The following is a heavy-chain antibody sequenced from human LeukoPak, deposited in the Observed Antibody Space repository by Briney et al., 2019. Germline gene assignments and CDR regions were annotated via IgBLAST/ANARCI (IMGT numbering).Heavy chain of an antibody. CDR3: ARDDTVYGMDV. V-gene: IGHV4-31*03. CDR1: GGSISSGGYY. D-gene: IGHD2-8*02. Sequence: SETLSLTCTVSGGSISSGGYYWSRIRQHPGKGLEWIGYIYYSGSTYYNPSLKSRVTISVDTSKNQFSLKLSSVTAADTAVYYCARDDTVYGMDVWGQGTTVTVSS. CDR2: IYYSGST. J-gene: IGHJ6*02.